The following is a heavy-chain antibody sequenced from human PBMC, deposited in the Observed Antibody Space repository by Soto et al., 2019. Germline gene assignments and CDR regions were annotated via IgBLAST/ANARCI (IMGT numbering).Heavy chain of an antibody. Sequence: GGSLRLSCAASGFTFSSYGMHWVRQAPGKGLEWVAVISYDGSNKYYADSVKGRFTISRDNSKNTLYLQMNSLRAEDTAVYYCAKDRRNTYYDFLSGNYYGMDVWGQGTTVTVSS. CDR2: ISYDGSNK. CDR3: AKDRRNTYYDFLSGNYYGMDV. J-gene: IGHJ6*02. D-gene: IGHD3-3*01. CDR1: GFTFSSYG. V-gene: IGHV3-30*18.